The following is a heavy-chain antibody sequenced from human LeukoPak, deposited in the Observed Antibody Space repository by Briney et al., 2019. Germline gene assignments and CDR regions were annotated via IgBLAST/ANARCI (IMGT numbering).Heavy chain of an antibody. CDR3: ARDRDPYDFWSGYPFDY. D-gene: IGHD3-3*01. Sequence: GGSLRLSCAASGFTFSSYGMHWVRQAPGKGLEWVAVIWYDGSNKYYADSAKGRFTISRDNSKNTLYLQMNSLRAEDTAVYYCARDRDPYDFWSGYPFDYWGQGTLVTVSS. V-gene: IGHV3-33*01. J-gene: IGHJ4*02. CDR1: GFTFSSYG. CDR2: IWYDGSNK.